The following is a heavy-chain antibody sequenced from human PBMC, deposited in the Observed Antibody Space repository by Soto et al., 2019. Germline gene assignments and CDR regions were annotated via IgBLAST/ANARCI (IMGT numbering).Heavy chain of an antibody. CDR2: INPSGGTT. Sequence: QVQLVQSGAEVKKPGTSVKVSCKASGYTFTRYYLHWVRQAPGQGLEWMGIINPSGGTTNYAQKFQGRVTMTRDTSTSTVYMELSGLRSEDTAVYYCARDSGGRWLQRRPDAFDIWGQGTMVTVSS. J-gene: IGHJ3*02. D-gene: IGHD3-16*01. CDR3: ARDSGGRWLQRRPDAFDI. CDR1: GYTFTRYY. V-gene: IGHV1-46*01.